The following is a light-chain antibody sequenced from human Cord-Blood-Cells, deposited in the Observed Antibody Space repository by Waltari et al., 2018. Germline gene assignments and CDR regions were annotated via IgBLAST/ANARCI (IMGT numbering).Light chain of an antibody. CDR3: SSYTSSSWV. J-gene: IGLJ3*02. Sequence: QSALTQPASVSGSPGQSITISCTGTRSHVGGYNYVSWDQQHPGKAPKLMIYDVSNRPSGVSNRFSGSKSGNTASLTISGLKAEDEADYYCSSYTSSSWVFGGGTKLTVL. V-gene: IGLV2-14*01. CDR2: DVS. CDR1: RSHVGGYNY.